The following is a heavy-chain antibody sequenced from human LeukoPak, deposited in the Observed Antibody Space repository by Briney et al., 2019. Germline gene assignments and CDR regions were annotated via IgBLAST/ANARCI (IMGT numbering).Heavy chain of an antibody. CDR3: ATPYGDYAYAFDI. Sequence: SETLSLTCTVSGGSISSSSYYWGWIRQPPGKGLEWIGSIYYSGSTYYNPSLKSRVTISVDTAKNQFSLKLSSVTAADTAVYYCATPYGDYAYAFDIWGQGTMVTVSS. CDR1: GGSISSSSYY. CDR2: IYYSGST. V-gene: IGHV4-39*01. J-gene: IGHJ3*02. D-gene: IGHD4-17*01.